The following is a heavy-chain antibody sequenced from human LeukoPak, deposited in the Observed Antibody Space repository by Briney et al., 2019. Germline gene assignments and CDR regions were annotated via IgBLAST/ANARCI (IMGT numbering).Heavy chain of an antibody. Sequence: PGGSLRLSCAASGFTFSSYAMHWVRQAPGKGLEWVAVISYDGSNKYYANSVKGRFTISRDNSKNTLYLQMNSLRAEDTAVYYCAPTREVGATIRWFDPWGQGTLVTVSS. J-gene: IGHJ5*02. CDR1: GFTFSSYA. V-gene: IGHV3-30-3*01. D-gene: IGHD1-26*01. CDR3: APTREVGATIRWFDP. CDR2: ISYDGSNK.